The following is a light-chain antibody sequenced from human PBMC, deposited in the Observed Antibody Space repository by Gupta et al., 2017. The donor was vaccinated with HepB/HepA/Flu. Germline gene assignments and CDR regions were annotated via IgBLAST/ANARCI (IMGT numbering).Light chain of an antibody. CDR3: GTWDSSLSAGGV. Sequence: QSVLTQPPSVSAAPGQKVTISCSVSSSNIGNNYVSWYQQLPGTAPKLLIYDNNKRPSGSPDRFSGSKSGTSATLGITGLQTGDEADYYCGTWDSSLSAGGVFGGGTKLTVL. CDR2: DNN. J-gene: IGLJ3*02. V-gene: IGLV1-51*01. CDR1: SSNIGNNY.